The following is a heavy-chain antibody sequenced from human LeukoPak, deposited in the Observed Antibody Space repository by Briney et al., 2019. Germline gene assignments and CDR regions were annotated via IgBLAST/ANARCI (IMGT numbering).Heavy chain of an antibody. V-gene: IGHV1-18*01. CDR2: ISAYNGNT. D-gene: IGHD3-22*01. J-gene: IGHJ4*02. CDR1: GYTFTSYG. Sequence: WASVKVSCKASGYTFTSYGISWVRQAPGQGLEWMGWISAYNGNTNYAQRLQGRVTMTTDTSTSTAYMELRSLRSDDTAVYYCARIDRITMIVVVNALDYWGQGTLVTVSS. CDR3: ARIDRITMIVVVNALDY.